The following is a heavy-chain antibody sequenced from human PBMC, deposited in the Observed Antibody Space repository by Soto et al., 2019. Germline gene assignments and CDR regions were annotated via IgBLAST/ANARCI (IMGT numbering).Heavy chain of an antibody. CDR3: ARDASYGRYDC. CDR1: GYTFSSHG. CDR2: ISGYNGNA. J-gene: IGHJ4*02. V-gene: IGHV1-18*01. Sequence: QVQLVQSGAEVRKPGASVKVSCKASGYTFSSHGIIWVRQAPGQGLEWMGWISGYNGNAKYAQRFQGRVTMTTDTATSTVDMDLRSLGSDDSAVYYCARDASYGRYDCWGQGTLVTVSS. D-gene: IGHD6-19*01.